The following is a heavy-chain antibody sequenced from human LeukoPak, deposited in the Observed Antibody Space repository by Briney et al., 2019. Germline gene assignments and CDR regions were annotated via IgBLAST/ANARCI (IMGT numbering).Heavy chain of an antibody. V-gene: IGHV3-23*01. CDR2: ISGSGGST. J-gene: IGHJ4*02. CDR1: GGSISSYY. Sequence: ETLSLTCTVSGGSISSYYWSWVRQAPGKGLEWVSAISGSGGSTYYADSVKGRFTISRDNSKNTLYLQMNSLRAEDTAVYYCAKGGVSSGYYLFDYWGQGTLVTVSS. CDR3: AKGGVSSGYYLFDY. D-gene: IGHD3-22*01.